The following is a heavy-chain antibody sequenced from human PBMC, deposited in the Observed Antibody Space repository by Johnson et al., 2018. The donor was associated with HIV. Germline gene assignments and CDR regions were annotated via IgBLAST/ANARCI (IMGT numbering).Heavy chain of an antibody. D-gene: IGHD2-15*01. J-gene: IGHJ3*02. CDR3: AKSGGHCIGGMCYDAFDI. Sequence: QEQLVESGGGVVQPGRSLRLPCAASGFTFSSYGMHWVRHAPGKGLEWVAVISYDVSNKYYADSVQGRFRISRDTSKNTLYMEINSLRAEDTALYYCAKSGGHCIGGMCYDAFDIWGQGTMVTVSS. CDR2: ISYDVSNK. CDR1: GFTFSSYG. V-gene: IGHV3-30*18.